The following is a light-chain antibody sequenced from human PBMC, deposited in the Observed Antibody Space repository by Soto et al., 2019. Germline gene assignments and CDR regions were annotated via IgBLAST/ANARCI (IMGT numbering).Light chain of an antibody. CDR2: EVT. V-gene: IGLV2-14*01. CDR3: SSYTTSTASYV. Sequence: QSVLTQPPSASGSPGQSVTISCTGTSSDVGGYDYVSWYQQHPGKAPKLMIYEVTNRPSGVSNRFSGSKSGNTASLTISGLQAEDEADYYCSSYTTSTASYVFGIGTKVTVL. CDR1: SSDVGGYDY. J-gene: IGLJ1*01.